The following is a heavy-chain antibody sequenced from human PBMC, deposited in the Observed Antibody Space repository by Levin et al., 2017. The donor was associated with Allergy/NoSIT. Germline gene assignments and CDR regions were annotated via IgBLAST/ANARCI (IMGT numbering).Heavy chain of an antibody. J-gene: IGHJ4*02. V-gene: IGHV3-33*01. CDR2: IWFDGSNK. Sequence: PGGSLRLSCAASGFTLSSSGMHWVRQAQGKGLEWLAVIWFDGSNKYYADSVKGRFTISRDNSKNTLYLQMNSRRAEYTAVYYCARDRGVGDTGDYWGQGTLVTVSS. CDR3: ARDRGVGDTGDY. D-gene: IGHD3-10*01. CDR1: GFTLSSSG.